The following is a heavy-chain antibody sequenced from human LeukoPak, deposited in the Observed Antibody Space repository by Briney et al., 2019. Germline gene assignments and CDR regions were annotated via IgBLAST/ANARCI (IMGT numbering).Heavy chain of an antibody. CDR3: ARRGPYFDY. CDR2: ISSISSDI. D-gene: IGHD3-10*01. CDR1: GFIFSNHG. J-gene: IGHJ4*02. Sequence: PGGSLRLSCPASGFIFSNHGMNWVRQAPGKGLEGISYISSISSDIYYLDSVEGRFTISQDNAKNYLYLQMNSLRAEDTSIYYCARRGPYFDYWGQGIRVTVSS. V-gene: IGHV3-21*05.